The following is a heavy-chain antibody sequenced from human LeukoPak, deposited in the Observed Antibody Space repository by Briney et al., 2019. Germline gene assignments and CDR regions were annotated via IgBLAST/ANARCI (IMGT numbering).Heavy chain of an antibody. J-gene: IGHJ6*02. CDR3: ARGRGSIAARSFYYYYGMDV. V-gene: IGHV4-34*01. CDR2: INHSGST. D-gene: IGHD6-6*01. CDR1: GGSFSGYY. Sequence: PSETLSLTCAVYGGSFSGYYWSWIRQPPGKGLEWIGEINHSGSTNYNPSLKSRVTISVDTSKNQFSLKLSSVTAADTAVYYCARGRGSIAARSFYYYYGMDVWGQGTTVTVSS.